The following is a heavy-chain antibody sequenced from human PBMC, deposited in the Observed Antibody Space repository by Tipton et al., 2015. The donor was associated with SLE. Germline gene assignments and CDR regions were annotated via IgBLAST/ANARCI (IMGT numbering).Heavy chain of an antibody. V-gene: IGHV4-61*08. CDR3: ARDLGSGGAFNM. Sequence: TLSLTCTVSDGSVSSSGYSWSWIRQPPGKGLQWIGYISYSGSTNYNPSLKSRVTISIDTSKNQFSLKLTSVTAADTAVYYCARDLGSGGAFNMRGQGTMGTGSS. J-gene: IGHJ3*02. D-gene: IGHD1-26*01. CDR2: ISYSGST. CDR1: DGSVSSSGYS.